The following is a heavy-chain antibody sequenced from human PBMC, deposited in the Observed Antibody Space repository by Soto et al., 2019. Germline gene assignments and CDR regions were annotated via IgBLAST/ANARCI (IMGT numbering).Heavy chain of an antibody. J-gene: IGHJ6*01. CDR3: ARVSYSSYNRYYYDGMDV. D-gene: IGHD6-6*01. CDR1: GCSISSSNW. CDR2: IYHSGST. V-gene: IGHV4-4*02. Sequence: SETLSLTCAVSGCSISSSNWWSWVRQPPGKGLEWIGEIYHSGSTNYNPSLKSRVTISVDKSKNQFSLKLSSVTAADTAVYYCARVSYSSYNRYYYDGMDVWGQGTTVT.